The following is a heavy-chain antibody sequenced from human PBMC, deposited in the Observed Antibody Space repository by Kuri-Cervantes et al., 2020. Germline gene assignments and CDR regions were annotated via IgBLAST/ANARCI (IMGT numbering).Heavy chain of an antibody. D-gene: IGHD2-21*02. CDR3: AKGGGERCSGDCSSRVLMS. Sequence: GESLKISCAASGFTVSSNYMSWVRQAPGKGLEWVSVIYSGGSTYYADSVTGRFTVSRDNSKNTLYLQMNSLRVEDTAVYFCAKGGGERCSGDCSSRVLMSWGQGTLVTVSS. V-gene: IGHV3-53*01. J-gene: IGHJ4*02. CDR2: IYSGGST. CDR1: GFTVSSNY.